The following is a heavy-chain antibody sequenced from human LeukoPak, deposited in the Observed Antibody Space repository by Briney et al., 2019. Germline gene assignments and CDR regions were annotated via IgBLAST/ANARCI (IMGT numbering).Heavy chain of an antibody. CDR3: ARLFNAGLGAPLDY. Sequence: GGSLRLSCAASGLTVSSNYMSWVRQAPGKGLEWGSVIYSGGSTYYADSVKGRFTITRDNAKNSLYLQMDSLRAEDTALYFCARLFNAGLGAPLDYGGQGTLVTVSS. D-gene: IGHD1-26*01. J-gene: IGHJ4*02. V-gene: IGHV3-53*01. CDR2: IYSGGST. CDR1: GLTVSSNY.